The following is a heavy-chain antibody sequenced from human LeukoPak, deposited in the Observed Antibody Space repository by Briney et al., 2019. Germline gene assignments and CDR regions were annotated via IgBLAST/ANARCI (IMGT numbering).Heavy chain of an antibody. CDR3: AATGVEGRYMDV. D-gene: IGHD4-23*01. CDR2: INHNRST. J-gene: IGHJ6*03. CDR1: GGSFSGYL. Sequence: PSETLSLTCAVYGGSFSGYLWSWIRHPPRKGLQWMGEINHNRSTNYNPSLTSRVTISVDRSKNQFSLKLSSVTAADKAVYYCAATGVEGRYMDVWGKGPTVTVSS. V-gene: IGHV4-34*01.